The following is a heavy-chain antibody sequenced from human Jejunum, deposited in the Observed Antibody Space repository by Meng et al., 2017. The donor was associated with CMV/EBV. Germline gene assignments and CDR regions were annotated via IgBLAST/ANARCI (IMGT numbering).Heavy chain of an antibody. V-gene: IGHV3-21*01. CDR1: GFTCSSYS. CDR2: ISSSSSYI. Sequence: SCAASGFTCSSYSMNWVRQAPGKGPEWVSSISSSSSYIYYADSVKGRFTISRDNAKNSLYLQMNSLRAEDTAVYYCARKSIDYWGQGTLVTVSS. CDR3: ARKSIDY. J-gene: IGHJ4*02.